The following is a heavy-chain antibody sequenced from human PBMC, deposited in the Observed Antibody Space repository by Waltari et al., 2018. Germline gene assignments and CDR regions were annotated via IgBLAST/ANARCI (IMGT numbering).Heavy chain of an antibody. J-gene: IGHJ4*02. CDR2: IKQDGSEK. V-gene: IGHV3-7*04. CDR3: ARAVWFGEPHDY. Sequence: GKGLEWVANIKQDGSEKYYVDSVKGRFTISRDNAKNSLYLQMNSLRAEDTAVYYCARAVWFGEPHDYWGQGTLVTVSS. D-gene: IGHD3-10*01.